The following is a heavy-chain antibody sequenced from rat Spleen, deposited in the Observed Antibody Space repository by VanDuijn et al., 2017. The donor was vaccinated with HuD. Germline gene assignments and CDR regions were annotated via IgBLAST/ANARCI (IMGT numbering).Heavy chain of an antibody. V-gene: IGHV2-43*01. CDR2: IWTGGTT. CDR1: GFSLTNYH. CDR3: VRANRESYAHFDY. D-gene: IGHD1-12*01. Sequence: QVQLKESGPGLVQPSQTLSLTCTVSGFSLTNYHVGWVRQSPGKGLEWMGVIWTGGTTAYHSSFNSRRSVSRDISMSQVLLRMNSLQTEDTATYYCVRANRESYAHFDYWGQGVVVTVSS. J-gene: IGHJ2*01.